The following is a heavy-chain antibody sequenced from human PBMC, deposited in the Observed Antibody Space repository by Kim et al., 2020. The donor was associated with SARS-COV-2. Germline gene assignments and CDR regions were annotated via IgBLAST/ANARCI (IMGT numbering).Heavy chain of an antibody. V-gene: IGHV2-5*02. CDR1: GFTLDTTGAG. D-gene: IGHD3-16*01. J-gene: IGHJ4*02. Sequence: SGPTLVNPTQTLTLTCTFSGFTLDTTGAGVGWIRQPPGKALEWLALIYWDDDKRFSPSLSSRLSVTKDTSKNQAVLTIINMDPVDTATYYCAHKQGWGSLDFWGQGILVTVSS. CDR3: AHKQGWGSLDF. CDR2: IYWDDDK.